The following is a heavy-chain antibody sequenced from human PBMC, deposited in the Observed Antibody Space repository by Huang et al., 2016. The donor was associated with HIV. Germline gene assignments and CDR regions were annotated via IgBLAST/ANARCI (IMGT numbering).Heavy chain of an antibody. CDR1: GFTFSNAW. D-gene: IGHD5-18*01. CDR2: SKSKRDGETA. V-gene: IGHV3-15*01. J-gene: IGHJ6*03. Sequence: EVQLMESGGGLAKPGGSLRLACAASGFTFSNAWLNWVRQARGKGLEWVDPSKSKRDGETADYSAPVKGRFTISRDDSKNTLYRLMNSLKTEDTAVYYCATARGYNYGAHYSYYYMDVWGNGATVTVSS. CDR3: ATARGYNYGAHYSYYYMDV.